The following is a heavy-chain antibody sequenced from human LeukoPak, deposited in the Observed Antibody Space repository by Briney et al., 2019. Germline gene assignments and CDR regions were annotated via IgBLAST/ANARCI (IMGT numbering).Heavy chain of an antibody. J-gene: IGHJ3*02. CDR3: ARGRDGYNLVDAFDI. Sequence: GGSLRLSCAASGFTLSSYIMNWVRQAPGKGLEWVSSISTSSIYIYYADSLKGRFTISRDNAKNSLYLQMNSLRAEDTAVYYCARGRDGYNLVDAFDIWGQGTMVTVSS. CDR2: ISTSSIYI. D-gene: IGHD5-24*01. CDR1: GFTLSSYI. V-gene: IGHV3-21*01.